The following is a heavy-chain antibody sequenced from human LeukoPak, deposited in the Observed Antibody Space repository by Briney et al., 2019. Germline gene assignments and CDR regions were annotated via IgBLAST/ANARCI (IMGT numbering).Heavy chain of an antibody. D-gene: IGHD3-22*01. V-gene: IGHV3-49*04. J-gene: IGHJ4*02. Sequence: GGSLRLSCAASGFTFSNAWMSWVRQAPGKGLEWVGFIRSKAYGGTTEYAASVKGRFTISRDGSKSIAYLQMNSLKTEDTAVYYCTREDNDSSGYDYWGQGTLVTVSS. CDR2: IRSKAYGGTT. CDR1: GFTFSNAW. CDR3: TREDNDSSGYDY.